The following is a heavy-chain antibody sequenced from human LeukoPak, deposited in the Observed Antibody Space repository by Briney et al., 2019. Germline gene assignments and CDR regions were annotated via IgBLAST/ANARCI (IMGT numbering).Heavy chain of an antibody. Sequence: GGSLRLSCTASGFTFSSYSMNWVRQAPGKGLEWVSYISSSGSTIYYADSVKGRFTISRDNAKNSLYLQMNSLRAEDTAVYYCASYVWGSYRHNDAFDIWGQGTMVTVSS. CDR1: GFTFSSYS. J-gene: IGHJ3*02. CDR2: ISSSGSTI. D-gene: IGHD3-16*02. CDR3: ASYVWGSYRHNDAFDI. V-gene: IGHV3-48*04.